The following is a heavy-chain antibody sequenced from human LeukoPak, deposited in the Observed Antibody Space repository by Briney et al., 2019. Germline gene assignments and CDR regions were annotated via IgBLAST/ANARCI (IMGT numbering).Heavy chain of an antibody. V-gene: IGHV3-9*03. Sequence: PGRSLRLSCAASGFTFDDYAMHWVRQAPGKGLEWVSGISWNSGSIGYADSVNGRFTISRDNAKNSLYLQMNSLRAEDMALYYCAKEGFDYWGQGTLVTVSS. CDR3: AKEGFDY. CDR2: ISWNSGSI. J-gene: IGHJ4*02. CDR1: GFTFDDYA.